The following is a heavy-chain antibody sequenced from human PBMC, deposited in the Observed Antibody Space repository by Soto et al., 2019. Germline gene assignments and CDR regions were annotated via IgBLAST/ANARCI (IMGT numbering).Heavy chain of an antibody. CDR2: IIPIFGTA. CDR1: VGIFSSYA. CDR3: ARQGGDIVVVPASGPMDV. Sequence: SVKVSCKASVGIFSSYAISWVRQAPGQGLEWMGGIIPIFGTANYVQKFQGRVTITADESTSTAYMELSSLRSEDTAVCYCARQGGDIVVVPASGPMDVWGQGTAVTAP. J-gene: IGHJ6*02. D-gene: IGHD2-2*01. V-gene: IGHV1-69*13.